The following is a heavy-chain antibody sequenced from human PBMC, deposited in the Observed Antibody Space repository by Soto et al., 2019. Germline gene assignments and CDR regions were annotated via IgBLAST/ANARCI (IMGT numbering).Heavy chain of an antibody. J-gene: IGHJ4*02. D-gene: IGHD2-15*01. CDR1: GGTFSSYT. Sequence: QVQLVQSGAEVKKPGSSVKVSCKASGGTFSSYTMSWVRQAPGQGLEWMGRVSPVLGLTNYAQKFQDRVTISADKVTSTTYVELSSLRSEDTALYYCARDRAYCSGGSCYQDYWGQGTLVTVSS. CDR2: VSPVLGLT. V-gene: IGHV1-69*08. CDR3: ARDRAYCSGGSCYQDY.